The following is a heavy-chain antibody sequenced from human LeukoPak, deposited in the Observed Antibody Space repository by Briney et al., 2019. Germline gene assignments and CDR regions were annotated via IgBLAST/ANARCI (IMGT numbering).Heavy chain of an antibody. CDR1: RGSFSGYY. Sequence: PSETLSLTCAVYRGSFSGYYWSWIRQPPGKGLEWIGEINHSGSTNYNPSLKSRVTISVDTSKNQFSLKLSSVTAADTAVYYCARPTFTGDFDYWGQRTLVTVSS. V-gene: IGHV4-34*01. CDR3: ARPTFTGDFDY. J-gene: IGHJ4*02. CDR2: INHSGST. D-gene: IGHD5-24*01.